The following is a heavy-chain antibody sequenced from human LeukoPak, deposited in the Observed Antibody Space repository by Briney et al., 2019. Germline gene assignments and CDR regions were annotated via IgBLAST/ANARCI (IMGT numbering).Heavy chain of an antibody. Sequence: GSLRLSCAASGFTFSNYGMHWVRLAPGKGLEWVAFIRYDGSIKYYVDSVKGRFTVSRDNSKNTLYLQMNSLRVEDTAVYYCAKDVNVGGDYFDYWGQGTLVTVSS. CDR3: AKDVNVGGDYFDY. CDR2: IRYDGSIK. CDR1: GFTFSNYG. V-gene: IGHV3-30*02. D-gene: IGHD3-10*01. J-gene: IGHJ4*02.